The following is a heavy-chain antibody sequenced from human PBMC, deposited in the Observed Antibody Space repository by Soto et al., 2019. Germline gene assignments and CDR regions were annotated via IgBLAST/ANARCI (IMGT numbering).Heavy chain of an antibody. CDR2: IYYSGST. CDR3: AGQYYDFWSGYPYYYYGMDV. V-gene: IGHV4-30-4*01. CDR1: GGSISSGDYY. Sequence: SETLSLTCTVSGGSISSGDYYWSWIRQAPGKGLEWIGYIYYSGSTYYNPSLKSRVTISVDTSKNQFSLKLSSVTAADTAVYYCAGQYYDFWSGYPYYYYGMDVWGQGTTVTVSS. D-gene: IGHD3-3*01. J-gene: IGHJ6*02.